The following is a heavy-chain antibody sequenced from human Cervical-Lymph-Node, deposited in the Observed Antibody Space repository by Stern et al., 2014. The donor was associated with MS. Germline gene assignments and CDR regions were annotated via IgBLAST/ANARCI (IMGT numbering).Heavy chain of an antibody. Sequence: DVQLVESGGGLVQPGGSLRLSCAASGFTFNNYWMHWVRQAPGKGLVWISHINTDGSGTSYADSVQGRFTISRDNAKNTLYLQMNSLRAEDTAVYYCARDEGYYYDSNGFDYWGQGTLVTVSS. CDR1: GFTFNNYW. V-gene: IGHV3-74*01. D-gene: IGHD3-22*01. J-gene: IGHJ4*02. CDR3: ARDEGYYYDSNGFDY. CDR2: INTDGSGT.